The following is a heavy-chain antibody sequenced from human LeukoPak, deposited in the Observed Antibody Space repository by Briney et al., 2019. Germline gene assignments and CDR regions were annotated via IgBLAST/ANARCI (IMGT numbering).Heavy chain of an antibody. CDR1: GGSISSYY. CDR3: ARDSGDGYYYYYYMDV. D-gene: IGHD4-17*01. CDR2: IYYSGST. J-gene: IGHJ6*03. V-gene: IGHV4-59*01. Sequence: SETLSLTCTVSGGSISSYYWSWIRQPPGKGLEWIGYIYYSGSTNYNPSLKSRVAISVDTSKNQFSLKLSSVTAADTAVYYCARDSGDGYYYYYYMDVWGKGTTVTASS.